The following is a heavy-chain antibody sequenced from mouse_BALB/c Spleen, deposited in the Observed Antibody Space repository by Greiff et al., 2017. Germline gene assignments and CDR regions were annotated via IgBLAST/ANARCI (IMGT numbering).Heavy chain of an antibody. V-gene: IGHV1S81*02. D-gene: IGHD2-4*01. CDR2: INPSNGRT. CDR1: GYTFTSYW. J-gene: IGHJ2*01. Sequence: VQLQQPGAELVKPGASVKLSCKASGYTFTSYWMHWVKQRPGQGLEWIGEINPSNGRTNYNEKFKSKATLTVDKSSSTAYMQLSSLTSEDSAVYYCARASTMITTDYFDYGGQGTTLTVSS. CDR3: ARASTMITTDYFDY.